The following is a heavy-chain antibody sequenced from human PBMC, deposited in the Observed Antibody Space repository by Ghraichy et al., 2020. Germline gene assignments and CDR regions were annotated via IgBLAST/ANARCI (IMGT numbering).Heavy chain of an antibody. Sequence: SETLSLTCTVSGGSISSYYWSWIRQPAGKGLEWIGRIYTSGSTNYNPSPKSRVTMSVDTSKNQFSLKLSSVTAADTAVYYCARSRRFLEWLSPRYYYGMDVWGQGTTVTVSS. CDR1: GGSISSYY. CDR2: IYTSGST. CDR3: ARSRRFLEWLSPRYYYGMDV. D-gene: IGHD3-3*01. J-gene: IGHJ6*02. V-gene: IGHV4-4*07.